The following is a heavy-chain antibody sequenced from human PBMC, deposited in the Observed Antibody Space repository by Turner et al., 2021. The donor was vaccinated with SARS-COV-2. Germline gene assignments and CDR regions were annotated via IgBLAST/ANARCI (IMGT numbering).Heavy chain of an antibody. V-gene: IGHV3-7*01. CDR1: RFTFSSYW. CDR2: IKRDGSEK. J-gene: IGHJ4*02. Sequence: EVQLVVYGGGWVQSGGSLRLSCVASRFTFSSYWMSWGRQAPGKGLEWVANIKRDGSEKYYSDSVKGRFTIARDNAKNSLFLQRRSLRAEDTAVYYCARIRRVPAAPLDYWGQGTLVTVSS. D-gene: IGHD2-2*01. CDR3: ARIRRVPAAPLDY.